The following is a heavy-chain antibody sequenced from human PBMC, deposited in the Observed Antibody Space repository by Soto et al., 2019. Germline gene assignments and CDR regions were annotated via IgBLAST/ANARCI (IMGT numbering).Heavy chain of an antibody. V-gene: IGHV3-53*01. CDR2: IYSGGST. J-gene: IGHJ6*02. Sequence: HQVASVKVSCKASGYTFTGYYMSWVRQAPGKGLEWVSVIYSGGSTYYADSVKGRFTISRDNSKNTLYLQMNSLRAEDTAVYYCASRTPSINIAAAGTVYYYYYYGMDVWGQGTTVTVSS. CDR3: ASRTPSINIAAAGTVYYYYYYGMDV. CDR1: GYTFTGYY. D-gene: IGHD6-13*01.